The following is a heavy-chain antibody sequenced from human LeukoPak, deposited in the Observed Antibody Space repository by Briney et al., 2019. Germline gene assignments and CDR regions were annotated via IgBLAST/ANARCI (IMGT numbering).Heavy chain of an antibody. CDR1: GYTFTSYD. J-gene: IGHJ5*02. D-gene: IGHD2-2*01. CDR3: ARGPGCSSTSCYNWFDP. CDR2: MNPNSGNT. Sequence: GASVKVSRKASGYTFTSYDVNWVRQATGQGLEWMGWMNPNSGNTGYAQKFQGRVTMTRNTSISTAYMELSSLRSEDTAVYYCARGPGCSSTSCYNWFDPWGQGTLVTVSS. V-gene: IGHV1-8*01.